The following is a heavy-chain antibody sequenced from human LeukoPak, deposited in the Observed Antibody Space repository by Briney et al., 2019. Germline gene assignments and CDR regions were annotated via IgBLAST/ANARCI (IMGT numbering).Heavy chain of an antibody. V-gene: IGHV4-59*01. CDR1: GGSISSYY. J-gene: IGHJ6*02. Sequence: SKTLSLTCTVSGGSISSYYWSWIRQPPGKGLEWIGYIYYSGSTNYNPSLKSRVTISVDTSKNQFSLKLSSVTAADTAVYYCARGRRPKYYYYYGMDVWGQGTTVTVSS. CDR3: ARGRRPKYYYYYGMDV. D-gene: IGHD2/OR15-2a*01. CDR2: IYYSGST.